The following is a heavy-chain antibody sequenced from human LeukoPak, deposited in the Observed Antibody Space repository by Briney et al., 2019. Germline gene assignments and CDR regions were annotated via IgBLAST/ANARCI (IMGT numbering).Heavy chain of an antibody. CDR2: INPNSGGT. CDR1: GYTFTGYY. V-gene: IGHV1-2*02. Sequence: ASVKVSCKASGYTFTGYYMHWVRQAPGQGLEWMGGINPNSGGTNYAQKFQGRVTMTRDTSISTAYMELSRLRSDDTAVYYCARETGNYYGSGSYYNSKIPWFDPWGQGTLVTVSS. D-gene: IGHD3-10*01. J-gene: IGHJ5*02. CDR3: ARETGNYYGSGSYYNSKIPWFDP.